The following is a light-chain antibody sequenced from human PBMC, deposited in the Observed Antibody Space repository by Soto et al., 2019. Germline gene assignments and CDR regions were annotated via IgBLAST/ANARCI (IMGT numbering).Light chain of an antibody. V-gene: IGKV3-20*01. Sequence: EIVMTQSPATLSVCPGERATLSCRASQSVSSSYLAWYQQKPGQAPRLLIYGASSRATGIPDRFSGSGSGTDFTLTISRLEPEDFAVYYCQQYGSSSTFGQGTKVDIK. J-gene: IGKJ1*01. CDR1: QSVSSSY. CDR3: QQYGSSST. CDR2: GAS.